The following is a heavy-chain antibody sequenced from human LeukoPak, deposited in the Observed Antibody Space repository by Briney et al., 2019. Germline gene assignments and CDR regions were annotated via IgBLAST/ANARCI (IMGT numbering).Heavy chain of an antibody. J-gene: IGHJ3*02. CDR3: ARVNYDPDAFDI. V-gene: IGHV4-30-2*01. D-gene: IGHD1-7*01. Sequence: PSETLSLTCAVSGDSISSGGYSGTWIRQPPGKGLEWIGYIYHSGSTYYNPSLKSRVTISVDRSKNQFSLKLSSVTAADTAVYYCARVNYDPDAFDIWGQGTMVTVSS. CDR1: GDSISSGGYS. CDR2: IYHSGST.